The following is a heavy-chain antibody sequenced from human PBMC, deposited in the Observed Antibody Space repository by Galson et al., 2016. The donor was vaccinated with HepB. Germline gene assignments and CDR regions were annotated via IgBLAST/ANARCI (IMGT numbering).Heavy chain of an antibody. CDR1: GFTFSNYA. Sequence: SLRLSCAASGFTFSNYAMYWVRQGPGKGLEWLTLISYDGRNKFYADSVKGRFTISRDNSKSTLYLQMNSLRAEDTAVYYCARDTYYDFWNGYSGYYYGMDVWGQGTTVSVSS. D-gene: IGHD3-3*01. CDR3: ARDTYYDFWNGYSGYYYGMDV. J-gene: IGHJ6*02. CDR2: ISYDGRNK. V-gene: IGHV3-30*04.